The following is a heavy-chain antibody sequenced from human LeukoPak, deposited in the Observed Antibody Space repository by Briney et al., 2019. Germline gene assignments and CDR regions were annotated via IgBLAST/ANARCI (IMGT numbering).Heavy chain of an antibody. J-gene: IGHJ4*02. CDR1: GGSFSGYY. Sequence: SETLSLTCAVYGGSFSGYYWSWIRQPPGKGLEWIGEINHSGSTNYNPSLKSRVTISVDTSKNQLSLKLSSVTAAETAVYYCARGRPVRYFDWLPIFPELDYWGQGALVTVSS. CDR2: INHSGST. V-gene: IGHV4-34*01. CDR3: ARGRPVRYFDWLPIFPELDY. D-gene: IGHD3-9*01.